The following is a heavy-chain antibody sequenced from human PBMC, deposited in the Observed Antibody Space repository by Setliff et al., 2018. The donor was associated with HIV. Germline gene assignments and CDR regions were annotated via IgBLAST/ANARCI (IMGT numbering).Heavy chain of an antibody. CDR2: INHRGST. V-gene: IGHV4-34*01. CDR1: GGSLSGYY. Sequence: SETLSLTCAVYGGSLSGYYWSWIRQSPGKGLEWIGEINHRGSTNYNPSFKSRVTISPDTSKNQFSLKMNSMTAADTAVYYCATWRGVGATAWGQGTLVTVSS. CDR3: ATWRGVGATA. J-gene: IGHJ4*02. D-gene: IGHD1-26*01.